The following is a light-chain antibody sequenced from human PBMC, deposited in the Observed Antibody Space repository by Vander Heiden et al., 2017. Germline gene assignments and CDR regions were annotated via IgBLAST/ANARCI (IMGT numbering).Light chain of an antibody. Sequence: DIQMTQSPSTLSASVGDRVTITCRASQSISSWLDWYQQKPGKSPKLLIYDASSLESGVPSRFSGSGYGKEFTLTISSLQPDDFAPYYCQQYKSYSPFTFGQGTKMEIK. J-gene: IGKJ2*01. CDR3: QQYKSYSPFT. CDR2: DAS. CDR1: QSISSW. V-gene: IGKV1-5*01.